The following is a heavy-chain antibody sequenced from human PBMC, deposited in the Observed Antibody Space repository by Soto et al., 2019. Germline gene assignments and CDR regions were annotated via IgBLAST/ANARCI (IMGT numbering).Heavy chain of an antibody. D-gene: IGHD3-9*01. CDR1: GYTFTSYG. CDR2: ISAYNGNT. J-gene: IGHJ6*02. CDR3: ARDYDILTGYYNYYSYYGMDV. V-gene: IGHV1-18*01. Sequence: ASVKVSCKASGYTFTSYGISWVRQAPGQGLEWMGWISAYNGNTNYAQKLQGRVTMTTDTSTSTAYMELRSLRSDDTAVYYCARDYDILTGYYNYYSYYGMDVWGQGTTVTVSS.